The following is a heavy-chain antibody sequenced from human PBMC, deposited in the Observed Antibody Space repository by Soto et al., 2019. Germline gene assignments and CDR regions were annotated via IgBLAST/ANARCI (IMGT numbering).Heavy chain of an antibody. V-gene: IGHV3-7*05. CDR1: GFTFSSYW. D-gene: IGHD4-17*01. CDR2: IKQDGSEK. J-gene: IGHJ6*02. CDR3: ARDKLRAYYYYYGMDV. Sequence: PGGSLRLSCAASGFTFSSYWMSWFRQAPGKGLEWVANIKQDGSEKYYVDSVKGRFTISRDNAKNSLYLQMNSLRAEDTAVYYCARDKLRAYYYYYGMDVWGQGTTVTVSS.